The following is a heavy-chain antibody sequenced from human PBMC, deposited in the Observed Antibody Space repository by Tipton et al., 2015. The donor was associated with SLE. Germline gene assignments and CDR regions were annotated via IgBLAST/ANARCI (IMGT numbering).Heavy chain of an antibody. V-gene: IGHV4-59*12. Sequence: TLSLTCAVYGGSFSGYYWSWIRQPPGKGLEWIGYIYYSGSTNYNPSLKSRVTISVDTSKNQFSLKLSSVTAADTAVYYCAGLDVGITGKWGQGTLVTVSS. D-gene: IGHD1-20*01. J-gene: IGHJ4*02. CDR3: AGLDVGITGK. CDR1: GGSFSGYY. CDR2: IYYSGST.